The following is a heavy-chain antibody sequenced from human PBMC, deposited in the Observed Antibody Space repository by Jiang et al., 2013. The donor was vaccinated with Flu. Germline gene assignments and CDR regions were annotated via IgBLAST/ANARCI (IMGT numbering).Heavy chain of an antibody. V-gene: IGHV1-2*04. J-gene: IGHJ6*04. Sequence: GLEWMGWINPNSGGTNYAQKFQGWVTMTRDTSISTAYMELSRLRSDDTAVYYCARAGPAPYYYYGMDVWGKGTTVTVSS. CDR2: INPNSGGT. D-gene: IGHD6-19*01. CDR3: ARAGPAPYYYYGMDV.